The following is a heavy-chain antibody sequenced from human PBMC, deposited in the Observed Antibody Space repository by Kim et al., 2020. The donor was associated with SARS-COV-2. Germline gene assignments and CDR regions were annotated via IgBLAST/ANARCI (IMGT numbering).Heavy chain of an antibody. CDR2: ISYDGSNK. D-gene: IGHD3-3*01. V-gene: IGHV3-30*18. J-gene: IGHJ6*03. CDR1: GFTFSSYG. CDR3: AKDRSPYYDFWSGRGTYMDV. Sequence: GGSLRLSCAASGFTFSSYGMHWVRQAPGKGLEWVAVISYDGSNKYYADSVKGRFTISRDNSKNTLYLQMNSLRAEDTAVYYCAKDRSPYYDFWSGRGTYMDVWGKGTTVTVSS.